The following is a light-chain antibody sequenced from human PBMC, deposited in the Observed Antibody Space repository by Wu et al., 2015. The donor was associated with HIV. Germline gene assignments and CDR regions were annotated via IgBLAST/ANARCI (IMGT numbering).Light chain of an antibody. CDR3: QQGYLTPLT. CDR2: GAS. V-gene: IGKV3-15*01. Sequence: EIVMTQSPATLSVSPGERATLSCRASQSVSSNLAWYQQKPGQAPRLLIYGASSRATGIPARFSGSGSGTDFTLTITSLQPADFATYYCQQGYLTPLTFGGGTKVEI. CDR1: QSVSSN. J-gene: IGKJ4*01.